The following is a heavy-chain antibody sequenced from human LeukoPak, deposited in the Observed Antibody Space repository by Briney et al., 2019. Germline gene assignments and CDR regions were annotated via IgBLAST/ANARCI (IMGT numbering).Heavy chain of an antibody. Sequence: PGGSLRLSCAASGFTFDDYAMHWVRQAPGKGLEWVSGISWNSGSIGYADSVKGRFTISRDNAKNSLYLQMNSLRAEDTALYYCTTDILTGYDAFDIWGQGTMVTVSS. V-gene: IGHV3-9*01. CDR3: TTDILTGYDAFDI. CDR1: GFTFDDYA. J-gene: IGHJ3*02. D-gene: IGHD3-9*01. CDR2: ISWNSGSI.